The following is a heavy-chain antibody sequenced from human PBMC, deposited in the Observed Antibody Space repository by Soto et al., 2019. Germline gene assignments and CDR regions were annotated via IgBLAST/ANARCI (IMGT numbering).Heavy chain of an antibody. V-gene: IGHV3-30-3*01. CDR1: GFTFSSYA. J-gene: IGHJ4*02. Sequence: QVQLVESGGGVVQPGRSLRLSCAASGFTFSSYAMHWVRQAPGKGLEWVAVISYDGSNKYYADSVKGRFTISRDNSKTLYLQMNSLRAEDTAVHYCVRDTSPYSSGWHNRHSDYWGQGTLVTVSS. CDR3: VRDTSPYSSGWHNRHSDY. D-gene: IGHD6-19*01. CDR2: ISYDGSNK.